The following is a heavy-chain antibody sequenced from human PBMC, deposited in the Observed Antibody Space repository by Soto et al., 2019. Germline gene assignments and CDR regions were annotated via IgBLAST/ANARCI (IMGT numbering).Heavy chain of an antibody. V-gene: IGHV4-59*01. CDR1: GGSIGYYY. CDR3: ARDGYNLLAP. D-gene: IGHD5-12*01. Sequence: PSETLSLTCTVSGGSIGYYYWTWIRQPPGKGLEWIGFIYYSGSTNYNPSLKSRVTMSVDTSKDQFSLKLSSVTAADTAVYYCARDGYNLLAPWGQGTLGTVS. J-gene: IGHJ5*02. CDR2: IYYSGST.